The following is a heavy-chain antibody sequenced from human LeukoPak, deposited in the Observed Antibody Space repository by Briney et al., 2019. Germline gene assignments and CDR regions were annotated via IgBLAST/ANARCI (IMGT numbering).Heavy chain of an antibody. CDR1: GFTFSSYG. CDR3: AKSFLAVVPAAIFHYYFYMDV. J-gene: IGHJ6*03. CDR2: IRYDGSNK. V-gene: IGHV3-30*02. D-gene: IGHD2-2*01. Sequence: GGSLRLSCAASGFTFSSYGMHWVRQAPGKGLEWVAFIRYDGSNKYYADSVKGRFTISRDNSKNTLYLQMNSLRDEDTAVYYCAKSFLAVVPAAIFHYYFYMDVWGKGTTVTVSS.